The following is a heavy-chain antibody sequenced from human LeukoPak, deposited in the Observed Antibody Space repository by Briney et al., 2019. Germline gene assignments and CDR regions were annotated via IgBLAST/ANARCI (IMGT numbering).Heavy chain of an antibody. CDR1: GGSISSSNW. D-gene: IGHD6-19*01. CDR3: ARGESSGWYSTDAFDI. Sequence: SETLSLTCAVSGGSISSSNWWSWVRQPPGKGLEWIGEIYHSGSTYYNPSLKSRVTISVDRSKNQFSLKLSSVTAADTAVYYCARGESSGWYSTDAFDIWGQGTMVTVSS. J-gene: IGHJ3*02. V-gene: IGHV4-4*02. CDR2: IYHSGST.